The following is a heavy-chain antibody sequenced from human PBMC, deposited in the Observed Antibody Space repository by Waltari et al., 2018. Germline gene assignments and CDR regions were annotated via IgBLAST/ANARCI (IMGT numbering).Heavy chain of an antibody. CDR3: ARGHYDSSGYCLSYYYGLDV. Sequence: EVQLVESGGDLVQPGGSLRLSCAGSGFTFNTYWMHWVRQVPGKALVGVSPINPNGTSTNYADSVKGRFTISRDNAKNTLYLQMNSLRAEDTAVYYCARGHYDSSGYCLSYYYGLDVWGQGTTVTVSS. D-gene: IGHD3-22*01. CDR1: GFTFNTYW. J-gene: IGHJ6*02. CDR2: INPNGTST. V-gene: IGHV3-74*02.